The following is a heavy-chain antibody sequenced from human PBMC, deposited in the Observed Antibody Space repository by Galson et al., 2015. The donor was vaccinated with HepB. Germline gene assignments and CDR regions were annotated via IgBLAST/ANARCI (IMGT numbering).Heavy chain of an antibody. CDR1: GFTFSSYW. D-gene: IGHD3-22*01. CDR2: INSDGSST. Sequence: SLRLSCAASGFTFSSYWMHWVRQAPGKGLVWVSRINSDGSSTSYADSVKGRFTISRDNAKNTLYLQMNSLRAEDTAVYYCARDQSGYYDSSGTLDAFDIWGQGTMVTVSS. V-gene: IGHV3-74*01. J-gene: IGHJ3*02. CDR3: ARDQSGYYDSSGTLDAFDI.